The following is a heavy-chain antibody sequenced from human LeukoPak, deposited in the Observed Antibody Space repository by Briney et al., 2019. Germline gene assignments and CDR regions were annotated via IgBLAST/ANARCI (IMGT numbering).Heavy chain of an antibody. J-gene: IGHJ4*02. CDR3: ARDFYDSTGYYLDY. V-gene: IGHV3-43*02. CDR1: GFTFDDHA. CDR2: ITAYGDGT. D-gene: IGHD3-22*01. Sequence: GGSLRLSCSASGFTFDDHAMHWVRQAPGKGLEWVSLITAYGDGTYYADSVKGRFTISRDNNKKSLFLQTDSLRTEDTAFYYCARDFYDSTGYYLDYWGQGTLVAVYS.